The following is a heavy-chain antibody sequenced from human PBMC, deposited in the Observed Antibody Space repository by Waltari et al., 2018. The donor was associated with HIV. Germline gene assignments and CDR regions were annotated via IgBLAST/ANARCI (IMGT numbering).Heavy chain of an antibody. J-gene: IGHJ4*02. CDR2: TKAKSDGGAT. CDR1: DDTCTNFE. V-gene: IGHV3-15*02. Sequence: EVKLVESGGALPQQWGGLRLLGDGLDDTCTNFERIWVRQAPGKGLEWVGQTKAKSDGGATDFAAVVKGRFTISRDDSKNTVYLQMNSLKIEDTAIYYCATEESFGSGNYFEYWGQGTLVTVSS. CDR3: ATEESFGSGNYFEY. D-gene: IGHD3-10*01.